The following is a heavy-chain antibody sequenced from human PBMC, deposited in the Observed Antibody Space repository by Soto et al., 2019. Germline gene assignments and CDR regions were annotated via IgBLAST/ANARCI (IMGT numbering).Heavy chain of an antibody. J-gene: IGHJ4*02. CDR3: ARVPSYRYGIRHYFDY. Sequence: GGSLRLSCAASGFTFSSYSMNWVRQAPGKGLEWVSYISSSSSTIYYADSVKGRFTISRDNAKNSLYLQMNSLRDEETAVYYCARVPSYRYGIRHYFDYWGQGTLVTVSS. D-gene: IGHD5-18*01. CDR2: ISSSSSTI. V-gene: IGHV3-48*02. CDR1: GFTFSSYS.